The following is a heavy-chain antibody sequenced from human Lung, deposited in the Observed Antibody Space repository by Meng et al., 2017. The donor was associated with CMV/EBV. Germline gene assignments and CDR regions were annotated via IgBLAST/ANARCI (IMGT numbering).Heavy chain of an antibody. D-gene: IGHD3-16*01. J-gene: IGHJ4*02. CDR3: AKDLLLFGGANAYFDY. Sequence: GFMVDSDGSQWVRQTPGKGLEWVEFIRHDGTNKYYGDSVKGRFTISRDNSKNTVYLQMNSLRPEETAIYYCAKDLLLFGGANAYFDYWGQGTLVTVSS. V-gene: IGHV3-30*02. CDR2: IRHDGTNK. CDR1: GFMVDSDG.